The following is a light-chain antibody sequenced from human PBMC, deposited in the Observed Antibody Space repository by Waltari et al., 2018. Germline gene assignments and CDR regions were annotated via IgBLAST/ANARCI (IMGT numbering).Light chain of an antibody. CDR3: ESADNSGAYV. V-gene: IGLV3-25*03. J-gene: IGLJ1*01. CDR1: ALPNQF. Sequence: SYELTQPPSVSVSPGQTAKITCSGDALPNQFAYWFQQKPGQAPVLIIYKDSRRPSGIPERFSGSNSGTTVTLTITGVQAEDEADYYYESADNSGAYVFGGGTKVSVL. CDR2: KDS.